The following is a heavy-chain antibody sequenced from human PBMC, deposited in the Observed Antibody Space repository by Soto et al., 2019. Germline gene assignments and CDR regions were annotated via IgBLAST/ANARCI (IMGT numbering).Heavy chain of an antibody. CDR1: GDSIRSGDYY. Sequence: SETLSLTCDVSGDSIRSGDYYWSWIRQYPGKGLEWIGYIHYSGNTYYNPSLKSRVMISVYTSRNQFSLRLNSVTAADTAVYYCARAPPGGALPFDYSGQATQVTVSS. V-gene: IGHV4-31*11. J-gene: IGHJ4*02. D-gene: IGHD1-26*01. CDR2: IHYSGNT. CDR3: ARAPPGGALPFDY.